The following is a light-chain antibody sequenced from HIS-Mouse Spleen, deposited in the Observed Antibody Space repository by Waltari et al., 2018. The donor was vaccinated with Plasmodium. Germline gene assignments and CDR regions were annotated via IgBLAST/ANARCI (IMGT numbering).Light chain of an antibody. CDR3: QQFNSYPLT. J-gene: IGKJ4*01. V-gene: IGKV1-13*02. CDR2: DAS. CDR1: QGISSA. Sequence: AIQFTQSPSSLSASVGDRVTITCRASQGISSALAWYQQKPGTAPKLRIYDASSLESGVPSRFSGSGSGTDFTLTISSLQPEDFATYYCQQFNSYPLTFGGGTKVEIK.